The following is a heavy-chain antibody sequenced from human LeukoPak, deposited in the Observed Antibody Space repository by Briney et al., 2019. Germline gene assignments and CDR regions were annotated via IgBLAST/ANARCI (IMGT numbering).Heavy chain of an antibody. V-gene: IGHV1-3*03. CDR2: INDGDGNT. CDR3: ARERGYDFWSGRNWFDP. D-gene: IGHD3-3*01. J-gene: IGHJ5*02. Sequence: ASVKVSCKASGYTFTSYAVHWVRRAPGQSLEWMGYINDGDGNTKYSQEFQGRVTITRDTSASIVYMELSSLRAEDTAVYYCARERGYDFWSGRNWFDPWGQGTLVTVSS. CDR1: GYTFTSYA.